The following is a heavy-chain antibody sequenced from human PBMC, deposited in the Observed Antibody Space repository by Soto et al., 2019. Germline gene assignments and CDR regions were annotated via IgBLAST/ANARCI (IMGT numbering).Heavy chain of an antibody. D-gene: IGHD2-21*01. Sequence: EVQLVESGGGLVKPGGSLRLSCVASEFSFSTYNMNWVRQAPGKGLEWVSFISSTRSHIHYADSVKGRFTISRDNSKTSRYLKMNSLIAEATAVYYCAREPAAYGYYGMDVWGQGTTVTVSS. J-gene: IGHJ6*02. CDR2: ISSTRSHI. CDR3: AREPAAYGYYGMDV. CDR1: EFSFSTYN. V-gene: IGHV3-21*01.